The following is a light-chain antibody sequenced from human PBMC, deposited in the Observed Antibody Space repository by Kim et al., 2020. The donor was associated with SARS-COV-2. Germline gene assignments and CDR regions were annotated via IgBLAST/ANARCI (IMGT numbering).Light chain of an antibody. Sequence: TTSCYRSRARIASNSVPWYQQLPGSAPTPVIYEDNQRPSGVPDRFSGSIDSSSNSASLTISGLKTEDEADYYCQSYDSSPWVFGGGTQLTVL. V-gene: IGLV6-57*03. CDR2: EDN. CDR1: RARIASNS. J-gene: IGLJ3*02. CDR3: QSYDSSPWV.